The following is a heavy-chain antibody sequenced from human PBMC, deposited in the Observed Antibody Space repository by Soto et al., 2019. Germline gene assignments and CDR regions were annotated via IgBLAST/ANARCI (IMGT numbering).Heavy chain of an antibody. CDR3: ARGVTAGVDY. D-gene: IGHD1-26*01. CDR2: MQPSSGRT. CDR1: GYSFTGLD. V-gene: IGHV1-8*01. J-gene: IGHJ4*02. Sequence: ASVKVSCKASGYSFTGLDINWVRQTTGQGLEWMGWMQPSSGRTGYAQKFQGRVTMTRDTSINTAYMELSSLTSDDTAFYYCARGVTAGVDYWGQGTLVTVSS.